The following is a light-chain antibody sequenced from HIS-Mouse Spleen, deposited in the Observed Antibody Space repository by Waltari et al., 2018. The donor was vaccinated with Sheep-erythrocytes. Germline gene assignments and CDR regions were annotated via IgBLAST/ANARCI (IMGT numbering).Light chain of an antibody. CDR2: DVS. CDR1: SSDVGGYNY. V-gene: IGLV2-11*01. CDR3: CSYAGSYNHV. Sequence: QSALTQPRSVSGSPGQSVTIPCTGTSSDVGGYNYVYWYQQHPGKAPKLMIYDVSKRPSGVPDRFSGSKSGNTASLTISGLQAEDEADYYCCSYAGSYNHVFANGTKVTVL. J-gene: IGLJ1*01.